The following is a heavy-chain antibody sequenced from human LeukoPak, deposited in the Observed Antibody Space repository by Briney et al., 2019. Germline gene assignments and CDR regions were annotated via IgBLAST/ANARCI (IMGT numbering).Heavy chain of an antibody. CDR3: ARGGTEASSGDY. CDR1: GYTFTNYY. Sequence: ASVKVSCKASGYTFTNYYIHWVRQAPGQGLEWMGRINPNSGGTNYAQKFQGRVTMTRDTSISTAYMELSRLRSDDTALYYCARGGTEASSGDYWGQGALVTVSS. CDR2: INPNSGGT. V-gene: IGHV1-2*06. D-gene: IGHD3-10*01. J-gene: IGHJ4*02.